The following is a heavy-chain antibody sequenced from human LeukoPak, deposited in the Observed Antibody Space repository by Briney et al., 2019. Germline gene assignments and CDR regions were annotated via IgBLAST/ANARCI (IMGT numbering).Heavy chain of an antibody. CDR3: MNPNHDDSGR. J-gene: IGHJ4*02. V-gene: IGHV3-64D*06. CDR1: GFTFSSYA. D-gene: IGHD3-10*01. CDR2: INHKRGDT. Sequence: PGVSVRLSCSVSGFTFSSYALHWVRQAPGKGLESVSDINHKRGDTYYADSVKGRFTISRDNSVNKLYLQMSSLRPEDTAVYYCMNPNHDDSGRWGQGTLVTVSS.